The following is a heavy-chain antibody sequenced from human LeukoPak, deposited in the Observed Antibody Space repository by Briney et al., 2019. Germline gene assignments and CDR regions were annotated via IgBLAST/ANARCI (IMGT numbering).Heavy chain of an antibody. CDR2: ISDSGST. V-gene: IGHV4-59*01. CDR3: ARGRLLEWFDN. CDR1: GGSIRSYY. D-gene: IGHD3-3*01. J-gene: IGHJ5*02. Sequence: SETLSLTCTLSGGSIRSYYWSWIRQPPGKRLEWIMYISDSGSTNYNPSRKSRVTISVDTPKSQFSLKLSSVTAADTAVYYCARGRLLEWFDNWGQGTLVSVSS.